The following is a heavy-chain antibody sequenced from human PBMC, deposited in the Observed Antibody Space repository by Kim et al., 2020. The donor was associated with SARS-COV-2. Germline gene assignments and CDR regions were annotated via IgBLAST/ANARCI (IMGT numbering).Heavy chain of an antibody. D-gene: IGHD3-10*01. Sequence: SETLSLTCTVSGDSITSGGYYWSWIRQRPGQGLEWIGYIHDNGYTSYNPSLKSRVTISLDTSKNQFSLELSSVTAADTAVYYCARNVYGSGSPQTGWFDPWGQGTLVTVSS. CDR3: ARNVYGSGSPQTGWFDP. CDR1: GDSITSGGYY. CDR2: IHDNGYT. V-gene: IGHV4-31*03. J-gene: IGHJ5*02.